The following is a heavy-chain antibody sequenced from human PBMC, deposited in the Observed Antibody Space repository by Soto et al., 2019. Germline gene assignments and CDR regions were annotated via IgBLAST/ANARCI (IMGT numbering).Heavy chain of an antibody. CDR3: ARCHTSYRSGLGV. CDR2: IIPIFGTA. CDR1: GGTFSSYA. Sequence: ASVKVSCKASGGTFSSYAISWVRQAPGQGLEWMGGIIPIFGTANYAQKFQGRVTITADESTSTAYMELSSLRSEDTAVYYCARCHTSYRSGLGVCGQATMVTGSS. J-gene: IGHJ6*01. D-gene: IGHD1-26*01. V-gene: IGHV1-69*13.